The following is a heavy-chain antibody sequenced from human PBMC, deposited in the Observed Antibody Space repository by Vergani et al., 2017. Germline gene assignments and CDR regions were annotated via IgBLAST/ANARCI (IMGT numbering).Heavy chain of an antibody. Sequence: QVTLRESGPALVKPTQTLTLPCTFSGFSLSTSGMCVSWIRQPPGKALEWLALIDWDDDKYYSTSLKTRLTISKDTSKNQMVLTMTNMDPMDTATYYCARSPPDSSGWYGRQYGMDVWGQGTTVTVSS. CDR2: IDWDDDK. CDR1: GFSLSTSGMC. CDR3: ARSPPDSSGWYGRQYGMDV. D-gene: IGHD6-19*01. V-gene: IGHV2-70*01. J-gene: IGHJ6*02.